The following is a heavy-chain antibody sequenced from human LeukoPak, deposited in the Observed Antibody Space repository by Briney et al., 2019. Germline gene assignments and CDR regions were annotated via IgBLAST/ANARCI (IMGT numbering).Heavy chain of an antibody. CDR1: GYTFTSYD. D-gene: IGHD3-3*01. Sequence: ASVKVSCKASGYTFTSYDINWVRQATGQGLEWMGWMNPNSGNTGYAQKFQGRVTMTRNTSISTAYMELSSLRSEDTAVYYCARVHQGYDFWSGPFSGYGMDVWGQGTTVTVSS. V-gene: IGHV1-8*01. J-gene: IGHJ6*02. CDR3: ARVHQGYDFWSGPFSGYGMDV. CDR2: MNPNSGNT.